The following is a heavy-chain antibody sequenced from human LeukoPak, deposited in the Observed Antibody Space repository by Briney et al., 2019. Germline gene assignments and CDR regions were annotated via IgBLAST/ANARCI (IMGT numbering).Heavy chain of an antibody. D-gene: IGHD2-15*01. V-gene: IGHV3-73*01. CDR1: GFTFSGSA. CDR2: IRSKANSYAT. J-gene: IGHJ4*02. Sequence: GGSLRLSCAASGFTFSGSAMHWVRQASGKGLEWVGRIRSKANSYATAYAASVKGRFTISRDNAKNLLYLQMNSLRAEDTAVYYCARFGYVAAVDLWGQGTLVTVSS. CDR3: ARFGYVAAVDL.